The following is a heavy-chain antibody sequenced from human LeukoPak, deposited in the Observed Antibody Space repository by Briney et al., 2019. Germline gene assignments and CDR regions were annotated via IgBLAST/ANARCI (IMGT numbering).Heavy chain of an antibody. J-gene: IGHJ4*02. CDR1: GFSFISYE. V-gene: IGHV3-48*03. CDR3: TRDLIVADY. D-gene: IGHD3-22*01. Sequence: PGGPLRLSCAASGFSFISYEMNWVRQAPGKGLQWVSYISSSCSAIYHADSVKGRFTISRDNAKNSLYLQMNSLRAEDTGVYYCTRDLIVADYWGQGTLVTVSS. CDR2: ISSSCSAI.